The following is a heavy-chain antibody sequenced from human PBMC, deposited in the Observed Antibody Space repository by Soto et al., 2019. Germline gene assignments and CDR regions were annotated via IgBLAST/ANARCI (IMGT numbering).Heavy chain of an antibody. D-gene: IGHD2-2*02. CDR3: ARVPFYMDGFRNYYYYGMDV. J-gene: IGHJ6*02. V-gene: IGHV4-38-2*01. CDR1: GDSIIGIYH. Sequence: SETLSLTCAVSGDSIIGIYHWAWIRQSPGRGLEWIASIYHTGTTYYTPSLESRVTISVDTSKNQFSLRLSSVTAADSAVYFCARVPFYMDGFRNYYYYGMDVWGQGTTVTVSS. CDR2: IYHTGTT.